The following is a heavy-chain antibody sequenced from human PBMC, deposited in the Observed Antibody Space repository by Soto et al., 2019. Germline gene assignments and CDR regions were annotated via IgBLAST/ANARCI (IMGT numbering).Heavy chain of an antibody. CDR1: GGTFSSYA. J-gene: IGHJ6*02. V-gene: IGHV1-69*13. D-gene: IGHD3-3*01. CDR3: AIYSLEWLLTCYYYAMDV. Sequence: GASVKVSCKASGGTFSSYAISWVRQAPGQGLEWMGGIIPIFGTANYAQKFQGRVTITADESTSTAYMELSSLRSEDTAVYYCAIYSLEWLLTCYYYAMDVGGQGTTVTGSS. CDR2: IIPIFGTA.